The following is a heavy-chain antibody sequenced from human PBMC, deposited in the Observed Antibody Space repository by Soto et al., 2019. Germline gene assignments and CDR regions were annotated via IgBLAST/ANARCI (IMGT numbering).Heavy chain of an antibody. CDR2: ISGSGGGT. Sequence: PGGSLRLSCAASGFTFSTFAMNWVRQAPGKGLEWVSVISGSGGGTYYADSVKGRLTISRDNSKNTLYLQMNSLRADDTAVYYCAKVPTYGDYARPIDYWGQGTLVTVSS. D-gene: IGHD4-17*01. CDR3: AKVPTYGDYARPIDY. J-gene: IGHJ4*02. CDR1: GFTFSTFA. V-gene: IGHV3-23*01.